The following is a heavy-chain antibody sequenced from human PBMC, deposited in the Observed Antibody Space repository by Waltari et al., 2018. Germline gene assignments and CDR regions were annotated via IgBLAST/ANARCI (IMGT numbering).Heavy chain of an antibody. Sequence: QVQLQQWGAGLLKPSETLSLTCAVYGGSFSGYYWSWIRQPPGKGLEWIGEINHSGSTNYTPSLKSRVTISVDTSKNQFSLKLSSVTAADTAVYYCARRPPTVTHNWFDPWGQGTLVTVSS. CDR1: GGSFSGYY. D-gene: IGHD4-4*01. CDR2: INHSGST. V-gene: IGHV4-34*01. J-gene: IGHJ5*02. CDR3: ARRPPTVTHNWFDP.